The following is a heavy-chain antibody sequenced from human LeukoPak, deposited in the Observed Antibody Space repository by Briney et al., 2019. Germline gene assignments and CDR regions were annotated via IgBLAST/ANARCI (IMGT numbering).Heavy chain of an antibody. V-gene: IGHV3-23*01. Sequence: GGSLRLSCAASGFTFSSYAMSWVRQAPGKGLEWVSAISDTGNTYHADSVKGRFTISRDSSKNTLFLQMNRLRPEDAAVYYCAKAPVTTCRGAFCYPFDYWGLETLVTVSS. CDR3: AKAPVTTCRGAFCYPFDY. CDR2: ISDTGNT. J-gene: IGHJ4*02. CDR1: GFTFSSYA. D-gene: IGHD2-15*01.